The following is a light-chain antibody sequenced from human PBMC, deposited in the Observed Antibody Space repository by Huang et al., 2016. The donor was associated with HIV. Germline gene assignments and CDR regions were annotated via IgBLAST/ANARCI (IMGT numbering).Light chain of an antibody. J-gene: IGKJ1*01. CDR1: QSIATY. CDR2: SAA. CDR3: QQSYNTPRT. V-gene: IGKV1-39*01. Sequence: DIQMTQSPSSLSASVGDRVTITCRASQSIATYLNWYQQEPGKAPKRLIYSAATLQSGVPSRFSGSGSGTDFTLTISSLQPQDFATYYCQQSYNTPRTFGRGTTVEIK.